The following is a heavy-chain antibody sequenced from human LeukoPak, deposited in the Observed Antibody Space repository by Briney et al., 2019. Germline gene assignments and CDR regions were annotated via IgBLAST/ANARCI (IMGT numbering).Heavy chain of an antibody. CDR2: ISYDGSNK. CDR3: AGDGAQQLVRYFDY. Sequence: GGSLRLSCAASGFTFSSYAMHWVRQAPGKGLEWVAVISYDGSNKYYADSVKGRFTISRDNSKNTLYLQMNSLSAEDTAVYYCAGDGAQQLVRYFDYWGQGTLVTVSS. D-gene: IGHD6-13*01. CDR1: GFTFSSYA. J-gene: IGHJ4*02. V-gene: IGHV3-30-3*01.